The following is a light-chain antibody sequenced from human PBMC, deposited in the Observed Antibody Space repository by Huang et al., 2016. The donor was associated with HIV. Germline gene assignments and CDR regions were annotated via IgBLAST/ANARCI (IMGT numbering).Light chain of an antibody. V-gene: IGKV3-20*01. CDR1: QSVSRD. Sequence: EIVLTQSPGTLSLSPGERATLSCRACQSVSRDVAWYQQKPGQAPRLLIYGASTRDTGIPDRFSGSGSGTDFTLTISRLEPEDFAVYYCQQSDTSPQTFGQGTKLEIK. CDR3: QQSDTSPQT. J-gene: IGKJ2*01. CDR2: GAS.